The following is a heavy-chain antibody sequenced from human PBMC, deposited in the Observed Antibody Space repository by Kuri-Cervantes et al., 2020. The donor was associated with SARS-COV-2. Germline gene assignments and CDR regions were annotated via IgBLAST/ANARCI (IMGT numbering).Heavy chain of an antibody. D-gene: IGHD2-15*01. CDR2: ISYDGSNK. V-gene: IGHV3-30-3*01. CDR3: ARPQGYCSGGSCPDAFDI. J-gene: IGHJ3*02. Sequence: LSLTCTASGVSFSSYAMHWVRKAPGKGLEWVAVISYDGSNKYYADSVMSRFTISRDNSKNTLYLQMHSLSADDTAVYYCARPQGYCSGGSCPDAFDIWGQGTMVTVSS. CDR1: GVSFSSYA.